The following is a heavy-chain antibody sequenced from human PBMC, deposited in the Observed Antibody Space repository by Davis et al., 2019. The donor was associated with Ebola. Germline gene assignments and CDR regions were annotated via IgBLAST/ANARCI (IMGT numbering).Heavy chain of an antibody. CDR3: AKDHSSSSTYYFDY. Sequence: PGGSLRLSCAASGFTFDDYAMHWVRHAPGKGLEWVSGISWNSGSIGYADSVKGRFTISRDNAKNSLYLQMNSLRAEDTALYYCAKDHSSSSTYYFDYWGQGTLVTVSS. V-gene: IGHV3-9*01. D-gene: IGHD6-6*01. CDR2: ISWNSGSI. J-gene: IGHJ4*02. CDR1: GFTFDDYA.